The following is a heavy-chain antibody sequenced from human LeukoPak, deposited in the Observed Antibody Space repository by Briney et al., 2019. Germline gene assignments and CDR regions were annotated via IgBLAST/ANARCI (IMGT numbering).Heavy chain of an antibody. CDR1: GFTFSYYS. D-gene: IGHD6-6*01. V-gene: IGHV3-21*01. Sequence: GGSLRLSCAASGFTFSYYSMNWVRQAPGKGLEWVSSISSSSSYIYYADSVKGRFTISRDNAKNPLYLQMNSLRAEDTAVYYCARDGNLAARLDYYYYGMDVWGQGTTVTVSS. CDR3: ARDGNLAARLDYYYYGMDV. CDR2: ISSSSSYI. J-gene: IGHJ6*02.